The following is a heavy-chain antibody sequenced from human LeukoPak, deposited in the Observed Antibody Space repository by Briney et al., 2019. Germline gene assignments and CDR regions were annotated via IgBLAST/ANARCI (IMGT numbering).Heavy chain of an antibody. J-gene: IGHJ4*02. CDR1: GFTFSSYA. CDR2: ISGSGGST. Sequence: GGSLRLSCAASGFTFSSYAMSWVRQAPGKGLEWVSAISGSGGSTYYADSVKGRFTISRDNSKNTLYLQMNSLRAEDAAVYYCAKDGITFGGVIVLDYWGQGTLVTVSS. D-gene: IGHD3-16*02. CDR3: AKDGITFGGVIVLDY. V-gene: IGHV3-23*01.